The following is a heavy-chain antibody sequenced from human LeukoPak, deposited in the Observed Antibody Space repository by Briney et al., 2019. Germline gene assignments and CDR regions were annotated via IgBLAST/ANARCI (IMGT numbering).Heavy chain of an antibody. V-gene: IGHV4-4*07. Sequence: SDAPSLTCTVSGGSISSYYWNWIRQPAGKGLEWIGRIYSSGSTNYNPSLKGRVTMSVDTSKNQFSLKLSSVTAADTAVYYCAREIWSSGWWGFDYWGQGTLVTVSS. CDR2: IYSSGST. CDR1: GGSISSYY. CDR3: AREIWSSGWWGFDY. D-gene: IGHD6-19*01. J-gene: IGHJ4*02.